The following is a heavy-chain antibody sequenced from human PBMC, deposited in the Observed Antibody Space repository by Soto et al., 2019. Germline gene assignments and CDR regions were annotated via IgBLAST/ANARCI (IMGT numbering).Heavy chain of an antibody. Sequence: GESLKISCAASGFTFSSYSMNWVRQAPGKGLEWVSSISSSSSYIYYADSVKGRFTISRDNAKNSLYLQMNSLRAEDTAVYYCARDPVQSGYVHFDYWGQGTLVTVSS. CDR1: GFTFSSYS. CDR3: ARDPVQSGYVHFDY. D-gene: IGHD5-12*01. V-gene: IGHV3-21*01. J-gene: IGHJ4*02. CDR2: ISSSSSYI.